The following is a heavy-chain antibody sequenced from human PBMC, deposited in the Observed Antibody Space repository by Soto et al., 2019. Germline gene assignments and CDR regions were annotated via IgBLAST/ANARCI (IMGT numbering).Heavy chain of an antibody. D-gene: IGHD4-17*01. CDR3: ARGPLSDYGYYYGMDV. Sequence: QVQLVESGGGVVQPGRSLRLSCAASGFTFSSYGMHWVRQAPGKGLEWVAVIWYDGSNKYYADSVKGRFTISRDNSKNTLYLQMNSLRAEDTAVYYCARGPLSDYGYYYGMDVWGQGTTVTVSS. CDR2: IWYDGSNK. V-gene: IGHV3-33*01. J-gene: IGHJ6*02. CDR1: GFTFSSYG.